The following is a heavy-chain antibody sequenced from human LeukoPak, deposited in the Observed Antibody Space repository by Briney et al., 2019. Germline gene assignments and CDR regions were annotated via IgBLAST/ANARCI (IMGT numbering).Heavy chain of an antibody. CDR3: ARVDSGSGNAPYYFDY. CDR2: INVDKRDT. D-gene: IGHD6-13*01. V-gene: IGHV1-18*01. J-gene: IGHJ4*02. CDR1: GYTVSSYS. Sequence: GASVKLSCNASGYTVSSYSFIWMRQAPAQGLVLMGWINVDKRDTKYAPNLQGRVALNTGTSTGTVYMELRRLRYADTAVYYCARVDSGSGNAPYYFDYWGQGTLVTVSS.